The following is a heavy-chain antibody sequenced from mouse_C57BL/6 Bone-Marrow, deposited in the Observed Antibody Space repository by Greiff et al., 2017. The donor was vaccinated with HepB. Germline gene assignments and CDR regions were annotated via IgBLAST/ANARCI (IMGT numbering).Heavy chain of an antibody. J-gene: IGHJ3*01. CDR2: IRNKANNHAT. V-gene: IGHV6-6*01. Sequence: EVKVVESGGGLVQPGGSMKLSCAASGFTFSDAWMDWVRQSPEKGLEWVADIRNKANNHATYYAESVKGRFTISRDDSKSSVYLQMNSLRAEDTGIYYCNSLAYWGQGTLVTVSA. CDR1: GFTFSDAW. CDR3: NSLAY.